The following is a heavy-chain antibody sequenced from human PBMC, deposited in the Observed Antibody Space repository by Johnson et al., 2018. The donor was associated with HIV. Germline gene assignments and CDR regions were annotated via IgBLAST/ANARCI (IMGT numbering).Heavy chain of an antibody. CDR1: GFTFSSYW. CDR3: AKSESGWYPIRAFDI. V-gene: IGHV3-7*02. J-gene: IGHJ3*02. D-gene: IGHD6-19*01. Sequence: VQLVESGGGLVQPGGSLRLSCAASGFTFSSYWMSWVRQAPGKGLEWVANIKQDGSNKYYVDSVKGRFTISRDNSKNTLYLQMNSLRAEDTAMYYCAKSESGWYPIRAFDIWGQGTMVTVSS. CDR2: IKQDGSNK.